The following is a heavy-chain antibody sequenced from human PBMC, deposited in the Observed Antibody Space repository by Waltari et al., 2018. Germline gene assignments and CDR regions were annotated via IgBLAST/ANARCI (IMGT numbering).Heavy chain of an antibody. Sequence: QLQLKESGPGLLKASETLSLTCDVSGYALNSGFYWGWIRQSPGKGREWIATVYYDGTTFYDPSLVSRATTTMDTAKNQFSLTLESVTAADTAVYYCMRQVLGYCTSAACRRLESWGQGTLVTVSP. V-gene: IGHV4-38-2*01. CDR1: GYALNSGFY. CDR3: MRQVLGYCTSAACRRLES. J-gene: IGHJ4*02. D-gene: IGHD2-8*01. CDR2: VYYDGTT.